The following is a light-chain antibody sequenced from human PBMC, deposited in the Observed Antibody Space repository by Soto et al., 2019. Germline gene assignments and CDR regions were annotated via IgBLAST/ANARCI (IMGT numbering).Light chain of an antibody. CDR2: EVN. CDR3: SSYAGSSNV. CDR1: SSDVGGYNY. J-gene: IGLJ1*01. Sequence: QSALTQPPSASGSPGQSVAISCTGTSSDVGGYNYVSWYQQHPGKAPKLMIYEVNKRPSGVPDRFSGSKSGHTASLTVSGLQAEDEADYYCSSYAGSSNVFGTGTKLTVL. V-gene: IGLV2-8*01.